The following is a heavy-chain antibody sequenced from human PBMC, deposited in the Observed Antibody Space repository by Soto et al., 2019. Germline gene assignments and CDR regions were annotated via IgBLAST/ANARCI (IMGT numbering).Heavy chain of an antibody. CDR1: GGSISSGGYY. CDR2: IYYSGST. V-gene: IGHV4-31*03. CDR3: ARVSWLLPDY. J-gene: IGHJ4*02. Sequence: SETLSLTCTVSGGSISSGGYYWSWIRQHPGKGLEWIGYIYYSGSTYYNPSLKSRVTISVDTSKNQFSLKLSSVTAADTAVYYCARVSWLLPDYWGQGTLVTVSS. D-gene: IGHD3-22*01.